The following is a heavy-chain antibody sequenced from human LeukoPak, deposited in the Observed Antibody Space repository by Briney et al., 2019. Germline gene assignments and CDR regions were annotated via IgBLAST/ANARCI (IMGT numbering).Heavy chain of an antibody. J-gene: IGHJ5*02. Sequence: SETLSLTCTVSGYSISSGYYWGWIRQPPGKGLEWIGSIYHSGSTYYNPSLKSRVTISVDTSKSQFSLKLISVTAADTAVYYCARDVQSSGGYNWFDPWGQGTLVTVSS. V-gene: IGHV4-38-2*02. CDR3: ARDVQSSGGYNWFDP. D-gene: IGHD2-15*01. CDR1: GYSISSGYY. CDR2: IYHSGST.